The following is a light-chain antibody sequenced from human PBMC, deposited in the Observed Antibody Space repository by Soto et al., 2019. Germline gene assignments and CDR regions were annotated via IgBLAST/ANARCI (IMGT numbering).Light chain of an antibody. Sequence: EIVMTQSPATLPVSPGERATLSCRASQSVSSNLAWYQQKPGQAPRLLIYGASTRATGIPARFSGSGSGTDFTLTISRLKPEDFAVYYCQQRSSWPRTFGLGTKVDIK. CDR1: QSVSSN. CDR2: GAS. V-gene: IGKV3-15*01. CDR3: QQRSSWPRT. J-gene: IGKJ1*01.